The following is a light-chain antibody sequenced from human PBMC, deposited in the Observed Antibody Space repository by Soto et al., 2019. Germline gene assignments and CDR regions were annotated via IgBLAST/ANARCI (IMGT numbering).Light chain of an antibody. J-gene: IGLJ3*02. CDR1: SGHSGYI. V-gene: IGLV4-60*03. CDR2: VERSGSY. CDR3: ATWDSNTRV. Sequence: VLTQSSSASASLGSSVKLTCSLSSGHSGYIIAWHQQQPGKAPRYLMKVERSGSYNKGSGVPDRFSGSSSGADRYLTISNLQSEDESDYYCATWDSNTRVFGGGTKVTVL.